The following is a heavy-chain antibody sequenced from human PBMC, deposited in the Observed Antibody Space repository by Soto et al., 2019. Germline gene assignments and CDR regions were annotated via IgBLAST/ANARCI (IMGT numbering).Heavy chain of an antibody. CDR3: ARVYSSGWYEVIYAPPQGKFDP. D-gene: IGHD6-19*01. Sequence: SETLSLTCTVSGGSISSYYWSWIRQPPGKGLEWIGYIYYSGSTNYNPSLKSRVTISVDTSKNQFSLKLSSVTAADTAVYYCARVYSSGWYEVIYAPPQGKFDPWGQGTLVTVSS. V-gene: IGHV4-59*01. CDR1: GGSISSYY. CDR2: IYYSGST. J-gene: IGHJ5*02.